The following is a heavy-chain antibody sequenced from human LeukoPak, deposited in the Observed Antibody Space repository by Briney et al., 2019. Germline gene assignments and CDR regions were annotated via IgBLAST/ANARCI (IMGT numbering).Heavy chain of an antibody. V-gene: IGHV3-53*04. Sequence: GGSLRLSCAASGFTFSSYSMNWVRQAPGKGLEWVSVIYSGGSTYYIDSVKGRFTIPRHNSRSTLYLQMNSLRGEDTAVYYCARGNDYLEAFDIWGQGTMVTVSS. CDR2: IYSGGST. CDR1: GFTFSSYS. CDR3: ARGNDYLEAFDI. D-gene: IGHD5-12*01. J-gene: IGHJ3*02.